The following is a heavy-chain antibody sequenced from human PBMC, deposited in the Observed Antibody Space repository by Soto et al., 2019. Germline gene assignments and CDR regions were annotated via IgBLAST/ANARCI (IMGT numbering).Heavy chain of an antibody. CDR3: ARDHLPNSGYYYYYYGMDV. D-gene: IGHD3-22*01. Sequence: PGGSLRLSSAASGGPFSSYGMHWVRQAPGKGLEWVAVISYDGSNKYYADSVKGRFTISRDNSKNTLYLQMNSLRAEDTAVYYCARDHLPNSGYYYYYYGMDVWGQGTTVTVSS. V-gene: IGHV3-30*03. CDR2: ISYDGSNK. J-gene: IGHJ6*02. CDR1: GGPFSSYG.